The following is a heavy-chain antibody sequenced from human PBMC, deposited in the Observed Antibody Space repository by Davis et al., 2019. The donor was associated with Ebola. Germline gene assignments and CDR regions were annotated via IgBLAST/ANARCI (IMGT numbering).Heavy chain of an antibody. CDR1: GGTFSSYA. V-gene: IGHV1-69*13. Sequence: SVKVSCKASGGTFSSYAISWVRQAPGQGLEWMGGIIPIFGTANYAQKFQGRVTITADESTSTAYMELSSLRSEDTAVYYCARDSRSGSGSYYYYYYGMDVWGQGTMVTVSS. D-gene: IGHD3-10*01. CDR2: IIPIFGTA. J-gene: IGHJ6*02. CDR3: ARDSRSGSGSYYYYYYGMDV.